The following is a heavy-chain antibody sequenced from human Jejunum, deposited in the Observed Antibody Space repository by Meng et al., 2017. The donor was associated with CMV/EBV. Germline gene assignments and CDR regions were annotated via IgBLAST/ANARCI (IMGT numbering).Heavy chain of an antibody. V-gene: IGHV4-39*07. CDR3: AREAYSVSSEIDY. CDR2: IYSGGST. Sequence: GGSLSSPPYSWGWIRPPPGKGLEWIASIYSGGSTYYNPSLKSRVTISVDTSKNQFSLSLNSVTAADTAVYYCAREAYSVSSEIDYWGQGTLVTVSS. J-gene: IGHJ4*02. D-gene: IGHD1-26*01. CDR1: GGSLSSPPYS.